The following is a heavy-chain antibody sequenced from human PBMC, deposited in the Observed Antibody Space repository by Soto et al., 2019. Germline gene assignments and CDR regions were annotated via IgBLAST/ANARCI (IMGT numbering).Heavy chain of an antibody. D-gene: IGHD4-17*01. CDR3: ARVGYGDYGRGYYFDF. Sequence: PSETLSLTCSVSGAPIRDGDYYWSWLRQPPGKGPEWIGIIDYTGGTHYNPTLTGPVSMSVDTSANQFSLKVNFVTAADSAVYYCARVGYGDYGRGYYFDFWGPGILVTVSS. CDR2: IDYTGGT. J-gene: IGHJ4*02. CDR1: GAPIRDGDYY. V-gene: IGHV4-30-4*01.